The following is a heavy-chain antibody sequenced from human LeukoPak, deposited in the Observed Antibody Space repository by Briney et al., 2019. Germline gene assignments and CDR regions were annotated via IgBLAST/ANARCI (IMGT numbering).Heavy chain of an antibody. CDR1: GYTFTSFG. CDR3: ARELYSGSSFDY. Sequence: APVKVSYWASGYTFTSFGIRWVRQAPGHGLKWMGWFRVFNGDTISAPTLQGRVTMTTDTSTCTAYMELRSLRADDTAVYYCARELYSGSSFDYWGQGTLVTVSS. CDR2: FRVFNGDT. J-gene: IGHJ4*02. D-gene: IGHD1-26*01. V-gene: IGHV1-18*01.